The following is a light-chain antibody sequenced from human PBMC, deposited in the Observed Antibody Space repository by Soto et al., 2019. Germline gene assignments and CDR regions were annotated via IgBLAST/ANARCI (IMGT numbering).Light chain of an antibody. J-gene: IGKJ4*01. CDR3: QQANSFPLT. CDR1: QGIGTW. V-gene: IGKV1-12*01. Sequence: DIQMTQSPSFVSASVGDRVTITCRASQGIGTWLAWYQQKPGKAPKFLIYAASTLQSGVPSRLSGSGSGTDFTLTIRSLQPEDFASYYCQQANSFPLTFGGGTKVEIK. CDR2: AAS.